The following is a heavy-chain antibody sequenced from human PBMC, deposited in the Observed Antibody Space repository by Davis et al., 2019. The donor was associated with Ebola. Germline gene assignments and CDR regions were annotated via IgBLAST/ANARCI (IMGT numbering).Heavy chain of an antibody. CDR2: ISYDGSSK. D-gene: IGHD1-1*01. Sequence: GGSLRLSCAASGFTFSSYGMHWVRQAPGKGLEWVVLISYDGSSKYYADSVKGRFTISRDKSKNTLYLQMNSLRAEDTAVYYCARDINWKDVYGLDVWGQGTTVTVSS. J-gene: IGHJ6*02. CDR3: ARDINWKDVYGLDV. V-gene: IGHV3-30*03. CDR1: GFTFSSYG.